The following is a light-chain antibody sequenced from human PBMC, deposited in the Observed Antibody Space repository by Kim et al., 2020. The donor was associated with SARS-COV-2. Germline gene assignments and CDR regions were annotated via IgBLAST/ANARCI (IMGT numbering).Light chain of an antibody. V-gene: IGLV2-8*01. J-gene: IGLJ1*01. CDR1: SSDVGRDKF. Sequence: GQSVTISCTGTSSDVGRDKFVSWYQQYPGKAPKLMIFEVNKRPAGVPYRFSASKSGNTASLTISGLQAEDEADYYCSSYAGSNNCVFGTGTKVTVL. CDR2: EVN. CDR3: SSYAGSNNCV.